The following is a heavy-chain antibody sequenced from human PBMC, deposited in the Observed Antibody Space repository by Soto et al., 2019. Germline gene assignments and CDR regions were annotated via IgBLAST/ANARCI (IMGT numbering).Heavy chain of an antibody. CDR1: EFTFSDYI. CDR3: AKDKDHTALGFDS. CDR2: ISSDGSKN. Sequence: PGGSLRLSCAASEFTFSDYIMNWVRQAPGKGLEWVAVISSDGSKNNYADSVKGRFTVSRDNSKKTVYLQMNSLRAEDTAVYFCAKDKDHTALGFDSWGQGTPVTVSS. V-gene: IGHV3-30*18. D-gene: IGHD2-21*02. J-gene: IGHJ4*02.